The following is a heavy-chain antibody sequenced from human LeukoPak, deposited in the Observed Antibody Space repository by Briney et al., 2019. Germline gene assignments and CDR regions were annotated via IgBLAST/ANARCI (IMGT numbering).Heavy chain of an antibody. D-gene: IGHD3-16*01. CDR2: IYYSGST. V-gene: IGHV4-39*01. J-gene: IGHJ4*02. Sequence: SETLSLTCTVSGGSISSSSYYWGWIRQPPGKGLEWIGSIYYSGSTYYDPSLKSRVTISVDTSKNQFSLKLSSVTAADTAVYYCARGYDRYFDYWGQGTLVTVSS. CDR1: GGSISSSSYY. CDR3: ARGYDRYFDY.